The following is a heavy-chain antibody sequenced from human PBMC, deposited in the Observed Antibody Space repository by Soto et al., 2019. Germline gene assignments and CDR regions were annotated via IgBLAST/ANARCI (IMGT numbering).Heavy chain of an antibody. J-gene: IGHJ4*02. CDR2: VYYTGST. CDR1: GGVMRTCY. D-gene: IGHD3-9*01. Sequence: SETLSHGSSGSGGVMRTCYLRGSRQPPGKGLELIGYVYYTGSTNYNPSLKSPVTISVDTSKNQFTLQLSSVTAADTAVYYCARQGYNILTSYSYFDYWGQGILVTVS. CDR3: ARQGYNILTSYSYFDY. V-gene: IGHV4-59*08.